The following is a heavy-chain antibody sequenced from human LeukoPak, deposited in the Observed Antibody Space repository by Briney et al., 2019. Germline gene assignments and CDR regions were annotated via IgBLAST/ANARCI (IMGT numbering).Heavy chain of an antibody. D-gene: IGHD3-3*01. CDR1: GGSISSYY. V-gene: IGHV4-59*01. CDR3: ARVIPNHYDFWSGHPPGGYCYYYMDV. Sequence: SETLSLTCTVSGGSISSYYWSWIRQPPGKGLEWIGYIYYSGSTNYNPSLKSRVTISVDTSKNQFSLKLSSVTAADTAVYYCARVIPNHYDFWSGHPPGGYCYYYMDVWGKGTTVTVSS. CDR2: IYYSGST. J-gene: IGHJ6*03.